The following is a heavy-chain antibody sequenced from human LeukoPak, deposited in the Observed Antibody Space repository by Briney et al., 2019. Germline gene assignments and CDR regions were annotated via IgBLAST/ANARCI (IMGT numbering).Heavy chain of an antibody. J-gene: IGHJ3*02. CDR3: ARSDGYGLVGI. CDR2: IYSSGNT. CDR1: GVSISSGSNY. V-gene: IGHV4-39*07. D-gene: IGHD3-10*01. Sequence: NPSETLSLTCSVSGVSISSGSNYWGWIRQPPGETLEWIGSIYSSGNTYYNPSLKSRVIILIDTAKNHFSLNLSSVTAADTAVYYCARSDGYGLVGIWGQGTMVTVSS.